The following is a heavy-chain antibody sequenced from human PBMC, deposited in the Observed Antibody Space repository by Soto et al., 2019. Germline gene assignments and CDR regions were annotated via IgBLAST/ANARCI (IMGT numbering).Heavy chain of an antibody. D-gene: IGHD1-26*01. CDR1: GFTFSKYW. CDR2: IKQDGSEK. Sequence: EVQLVESGGGLVQPGGSLRLSCAASGFTFSKYWMSWVRQAPGKGLEWVANIKQDGSEKYYVDSVKGRFTISRDNAKNSLYLQINSLRADDSAVYYCVMGSYPFDYWGQGTLVTVSS. V-gene: IGHV3-7*01. CDR3: VMGSYPFDY. J-gene: IGHJ4*02.